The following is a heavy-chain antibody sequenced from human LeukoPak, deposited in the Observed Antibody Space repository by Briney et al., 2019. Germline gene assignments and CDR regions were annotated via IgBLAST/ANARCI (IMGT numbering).Heavy chain of an antibody. Sequence: GGSLRLSCAASGFIFSRYAMSWVRQAPGKGLEWVSAISGSGGSTYYADSVKGRFTISRGNSKNTLYLQMNTQRAEDTAVYYCARRDYDLLTCYSTIFDCWGQGTLVTVSS. V-gene: IGHV3-23*01. CDR2: ISGSGGST. CDR3: ARRDYDLLTCYSTIFDC. CDR1: GFIFSRYA. D-gene: IGHD3-9*01. J-gene: IGHJ4*02.